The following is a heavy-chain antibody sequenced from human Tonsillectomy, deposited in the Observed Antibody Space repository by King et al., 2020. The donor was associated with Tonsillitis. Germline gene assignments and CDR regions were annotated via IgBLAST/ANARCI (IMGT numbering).Heavy chain of an antibody. CDR1: GGSISSDTYY. V-gene: IGHV4-39*01. CDR2: MYYSGST. CDR3: VRHFSSGWVSHYGLDV. D-gene: IGHD6-19*01. J-gene: IGHJ6*02. Sequence: LQLQESGPGLVKPSETLSLTCTVSGGSISSDTYYWGWIRQPPEKGLEWIGSMYYSGSTYYNPSFESRVTISVDTSKNQFSLELTSVTAADTAVYYCVRHFSSGWVSHYGLDVWGQGTAVPVSS.